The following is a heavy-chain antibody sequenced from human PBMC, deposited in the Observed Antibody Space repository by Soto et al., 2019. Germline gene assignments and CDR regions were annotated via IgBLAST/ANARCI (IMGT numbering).Heavy chain of an antibody. CDR3: AARVDTAMVEPDYYYYGMDV. Sequence: SVKVSCKASGGTFSSYAISWVRQAPGQGLEWMGGIIPIFGTANYAQKFQGRVTITADESTSTAYMELSSLRSEDTAVYYCAARVDTAMVEPDYYYYGMDVWGQGTTVTVSS. CDR1: GGTFSSYA. V-gene: IGHV1-69*13. J-gene: IGHJ6*02. CDR2: IIPIFGTA. D-gene: IGHD5-18*01.